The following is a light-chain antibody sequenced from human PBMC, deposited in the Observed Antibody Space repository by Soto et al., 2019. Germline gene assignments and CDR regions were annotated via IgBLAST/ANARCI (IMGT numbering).Light chain of an antibody. CDR1: QSVSRKY. V-gene: IGKV3-20*01. CDR3: QQYGSSLFT. J-gene: IGKJ3*01. CDR2: GTS. Sequence: DIVLTQSPGTLSLSPGERATLSCRASQSVSRKYLAWYQQKPGQAPRVLIYGTSIRASGVPERFSGGESGTDFTLTITRLEPEDFAVYYCQQYGSSLFTFGPGTKVDFK.